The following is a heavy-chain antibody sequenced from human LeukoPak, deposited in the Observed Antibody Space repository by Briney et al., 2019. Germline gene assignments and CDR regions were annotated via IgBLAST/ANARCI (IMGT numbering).Heavy chain of an antibody. V-gene: IGHV4-39*01. Sequence: SETLSLTCTVSGGSISSSSYYWGWIRQPPGKGLEWIGSIYYSGSTYYNPSLKSRVTISLDTSKNQFSLKVNSMTAADTAVYYCARQARQLWLQWDFWGQGTLVTVSS. J-gene: IGHJ4*02. D-gene: IGHD5-18*01. CDR1: GGSISSSSYY. CDR2: IYYSGST. CDR3: ARQARQLWLQWDF.